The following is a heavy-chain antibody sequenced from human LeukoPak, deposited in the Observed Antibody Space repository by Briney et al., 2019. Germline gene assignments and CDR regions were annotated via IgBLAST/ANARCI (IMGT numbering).Heavy chain of an antibody. V-gene: IGHV3-30-3*01. J-gene: IGHJ4*02. CDR1: GFTFSSYA. D-gene: IGHD3-9*01. Sequence: GRSLRLSCAASGFTFSSYAMHWVRQAPGKGLEWVAVISYDGSNKYYADSVKGRFTISRDNSKSTLYLQMNSLRAEDTAVYCCKSWDILTGADYWGQGTLVTVSS. CDR3: KSWDILTGADY. CDR2: ISYDGSNK.